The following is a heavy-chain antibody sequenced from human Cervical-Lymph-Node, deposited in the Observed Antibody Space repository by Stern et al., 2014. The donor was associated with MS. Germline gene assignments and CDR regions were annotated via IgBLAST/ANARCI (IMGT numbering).Heavy chain of an antibody. CDR1: GGSLSSYG. Sequence: QVQLGQSGAEVKKPGSSVKISCKASGGSLSSYGISWVRQAPGQGLEWMGGIIAIFGTTNYAQKFQGRVTITADTSTDTAHMDLTSLRSEDTAVYYCASGLIPRDHYNYYGMDVWGQGTTVTVSS. CDR3: ASGLIPRDHYNYYGMDV. J-gene: IGHJ6*02. D-gene: IGHD1-14*01. V-gene: IGHV1-69*06. CDR2: IIAIFGTT.